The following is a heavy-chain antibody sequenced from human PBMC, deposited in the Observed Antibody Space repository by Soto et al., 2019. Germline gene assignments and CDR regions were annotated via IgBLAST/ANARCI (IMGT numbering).Heavy chain of an antibody. V-gene: IGHV3-15*01. CDR1: GFTFSSHW. CDR2: IKSKTDGGTT. CDR3: TTTGVPTFLRAPDY. D-gene: IGHD3-16*01. J-gene: IGHJ4*02. Sequence: PGGSLRLSCADSGFTFSSHWMHWVRQAPGKGLEWVGRIKSKTDGGTTDYAAPVKGRFTISRDDSKNTLYLQMNSLKTEDTAVYYCTTTGVPTFLRAPDYWGQGTLVTVSS.